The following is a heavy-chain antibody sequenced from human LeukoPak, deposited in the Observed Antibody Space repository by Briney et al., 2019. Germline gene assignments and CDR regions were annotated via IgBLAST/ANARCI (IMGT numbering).Heavy chain of an antibody. D-gene: IGHD3-10*01. CDR1: GGTFSSYA. V-gene: IGHV1-2*04. CDR2: INPNSGGT. CDR3: ARGGSYGSGSSYDPFDY. J-gene: IGHJ4*02. Sequence: GASVKVSCKASGGTFSSYAISWVRQAPGQGLEWMGWINPNSGGTNYAQKFHGWVTMTRDTSTSTAYMELSRLRSDDTAVYYCARGGSYGSGSSYDPFDYWGQGTLVTVSS.